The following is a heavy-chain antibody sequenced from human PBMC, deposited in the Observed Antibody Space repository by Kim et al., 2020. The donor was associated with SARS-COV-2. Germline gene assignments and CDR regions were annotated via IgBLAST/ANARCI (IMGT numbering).Heavy chain of an antibody. CDR1: GFTFSSYD. D-gene: IGHD3-10*01. V-gene: IGHV3-13*01. Sequence: LSLTCAASGFTFSSYDMHWVRQATGKGLEWVSAIGTAGDTYYPGSVKGRFTISRENAKNSLYLQMNSLRAGDTAVYYCARDWGFGTPGGMDVWGQGTTVTVSS. J-gene: IGHJ6*02. CDR3: ARDWGFGTPGGMDV. CDR2: IGTAGDT.